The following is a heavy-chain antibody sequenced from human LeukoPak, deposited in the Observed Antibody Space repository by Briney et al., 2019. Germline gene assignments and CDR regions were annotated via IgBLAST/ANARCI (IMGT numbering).Heavy chain of an antibody. D-gene: IGHD3-10*01. Sequence: PAGSLRLSCAASGFTFDDYAMHWVRQAPGKGLEWVALISWEGQTTYYADSVRGRFTISRDNSKNSLYLQMNSLRTEDTAFYYCTRDTDYGSATNYFDSWGQGTLVSVSS. CDR3: TRDTDYGSATNYFDS. V-gene: IGHV3-43*01. CDR2: ISWEGQTT. J-gene: IGHJ4*02. CDR1: GFTFDDYA.